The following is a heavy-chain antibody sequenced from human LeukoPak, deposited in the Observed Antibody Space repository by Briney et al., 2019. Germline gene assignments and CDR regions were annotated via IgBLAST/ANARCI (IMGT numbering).Heavy chain of an antibody. J-gene: IGHJ3*02. Sequence: GASVKVSCKASGYTFTSYDINWVRQATGQGLEWMGWMNPNSGNTGYAQKFQGRVTMTRNTSISTAYMELTSLRSDDTAMYYCARESPRSGYYYGDDAFDIWGQGTMVTVSS. CDR2: MNPNSGNT. D-gene: IGHD3-22*01. V-gene: IGHV1-8*01. CDR3: ARESPRSGYYYGDDAFDI. CDR1: GYTFTSYD.